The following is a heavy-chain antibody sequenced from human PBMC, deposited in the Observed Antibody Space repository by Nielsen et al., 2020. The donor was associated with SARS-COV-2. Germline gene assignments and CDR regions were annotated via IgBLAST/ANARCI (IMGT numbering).Heavy chain of an antibody. D-gene: IGHD2-15*01. CDR3: ARNNKGYCSGGSCYYYYGMDV. CDR2: IYYSGST. V-gene: IGHV4-59*08. CDR1: GVSISSYY. J-gene: IGHJ6*02. Sequence: SETLSLTCTGSGVSISSYYWSWIRQPPGKGLEWIGYIYYSGSTNYNPSLKRRVTISVDTSKNQFSLKLSSVTAADTAVYYCARNNKGYCSGGSCYYYYGMDVWGQGTTVTVSS.